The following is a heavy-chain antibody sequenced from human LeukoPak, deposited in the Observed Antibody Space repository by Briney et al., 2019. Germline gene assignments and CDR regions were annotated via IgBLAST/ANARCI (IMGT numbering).Heavy chain of an antibody. CDR3: AELGITMIGGV. D-gene: IGHD3-10*02. CDR1: GFTFSSYE. V-gene: IGHV3-48*03. Sequence: PGGSLRLSCAASGFTFSSYEMNWVRQAPGKRLEWVSYICSSGSTLYYADSVKGRFTNSRDNAKNSLYLQMNSLRAEDTAGYYCAELGITMIGGVWGKGTTVTISS. CDR2: ICSSGSTL. J-gene: IGHJ6*04.